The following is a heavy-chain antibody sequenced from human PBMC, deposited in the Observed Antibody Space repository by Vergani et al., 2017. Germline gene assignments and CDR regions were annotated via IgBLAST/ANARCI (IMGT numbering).Heavy chain of an antibody. V-gene: IGHV1-2*02. CDR3: AHSWNFGRRDWFDS. D-gene: IGHD1-26*01. J-gene: IGHJ5*01. Sequence: QVQLVQSGAEVKKPGSSVKVSCKASESTFSDYNIHWVRQAPGQGLQWMGWISPKTGDNDYLQRFQDRVTMTRDASTKTVYLKMTRLTSDDTAIYYCAHSWNFGRRDWFDSWGPGTLVTVSS. CDR1: ESTFSDYN. CDR2: ISPKTGDN.